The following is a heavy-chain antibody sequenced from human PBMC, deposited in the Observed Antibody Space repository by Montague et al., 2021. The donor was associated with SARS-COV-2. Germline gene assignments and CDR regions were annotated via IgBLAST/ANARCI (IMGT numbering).Heavy chain of an antibody. CDR1: GGSISSGSYY. CDR2: IYTSGST. J-gene: IGHJ4*02. D-gene: IGHD3-9*01. V-gene: IGHV4-61*02. CDR3: ARESLHLTGYYNDYFDY. Sequence: SETLSLTCTVPGGSISSGSYYWNWIRQPAGKGLEWIGRIYTSGSTNYNPSLKSRVTISVDTSKNQFSLKLSSVTAADTAVYYCARESLHLTGYYNDYFDYWGQGTLVTVSS.